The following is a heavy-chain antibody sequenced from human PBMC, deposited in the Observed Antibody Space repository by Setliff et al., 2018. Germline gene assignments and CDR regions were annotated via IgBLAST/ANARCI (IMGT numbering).Heavy chain of an antibody. CDR3: ARGKQWLVGGYYYYY. V-gene: IGHV4-61*02. J-gene: IGHJ6*01. D-gene: IGHD6-19*01. CDR1: GGSISSGSYY. Sequence: PSETLSLTCTVSGGSISSGSYYWSWIRQPAGKGLEWIGRIYTSGSTNYNPSLKSRVTISVDTSKNQFSLKLSSVTAADTAVYYCARGKQWLVGGYYYYY. CDR2: IYTSGST.